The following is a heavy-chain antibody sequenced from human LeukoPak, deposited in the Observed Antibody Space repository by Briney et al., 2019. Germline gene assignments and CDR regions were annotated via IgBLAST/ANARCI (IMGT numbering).Heavy chain of an antibody. D-gene: IGHD6-13*01. CDR3: AREGFSRGYYQYYYMDV. CDR2: IKQDGSEL. CDR1: GYSFTSYW. V-gene: IGHV3-7*01. J-gene: IGHJ6*03. Sequence: GESLKISCKGSGYSFTSYWIGWVRQMPGKGLEWVANIKQDGSELYYVDSVKGRFTISRDNAKNSLYLQMNSLRAEDTAVYYCAREGFSRGYYQYYYMDVWGKGTTVTVSS.